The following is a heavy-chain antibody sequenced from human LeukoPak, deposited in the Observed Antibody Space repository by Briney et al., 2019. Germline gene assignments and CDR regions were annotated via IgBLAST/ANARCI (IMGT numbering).Heavy chain of an antibody. D-gene: IGHD5-18*01. CDR3: ARRGYSYGYLHYYYMDV. CDR1: GYTFTGYH. Sequence: ASVKVSCKASGYTFTGYHMHWVRQAPGQGLEWMGWINPNSGGTNYAQKFQGRVTMTRDTSISTAYMELSRLRSDDTAVYYCARRGYSYGYLHYYYMDVWGKGTTVTVSS. J-gene: IGHJ6*03. CDR2: INPNSGGT. V-gene: IGHV1-2*02.